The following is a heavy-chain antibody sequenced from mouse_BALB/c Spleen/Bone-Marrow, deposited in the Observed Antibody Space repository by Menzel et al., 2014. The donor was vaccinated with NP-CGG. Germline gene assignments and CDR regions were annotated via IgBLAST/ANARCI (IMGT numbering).Heavy chain of an antibody. D-gene: IGHD2-14*01. CDR1: GYTFTDYE. CDR2: IDPETGGT. J-gene: IGHJ4*01. V-gene: IGHV1-15*01. Sequence: QVHVKQSGAELVRPGASVTLSCKASGYTFTDYEMHWVKQTPVHGLEWIGAIDPETGGTAYNQKFKGKATLTADKSSSTAYMELRSLTSEDSAVYYCRAYYRYDGYATDYWGQGTSVTVSS. CDR3: RAYYRYDGYATDY.